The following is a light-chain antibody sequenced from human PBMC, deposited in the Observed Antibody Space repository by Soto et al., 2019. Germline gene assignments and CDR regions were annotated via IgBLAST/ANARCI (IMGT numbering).Light chain of an antibody. CDR1: QSISSW. CDR2: KAS. Sequence: DIQLTQSPSTLSASVGDRVTITCRASQSISSWLAWYQQKPGKAPKLLVYKASSLESGVPSRFSGSGSATEFTLTITTLQPDDFATYYCQQYEAYPRTFGGGTKVQS. CDR3: QQYEAYPRT. J-gene: IGKJ4*01. V-gene: IGKV1-5*03.